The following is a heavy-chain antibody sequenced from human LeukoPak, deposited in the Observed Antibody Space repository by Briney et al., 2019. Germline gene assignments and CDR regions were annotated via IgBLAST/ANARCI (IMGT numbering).Heavy chain of an antibody. CDR3: ARIVGSSSGWYNFDY. CDR1: GFIVSTNY. V-gene: IGHV3-53*01. D-gene: IGHD6-19*01. J-gene: IGHJ4*02. Sequence: GGSLRLSCAASGFIVSTNYMSWVRQAPGKGLEWVSVIYSGGNTVYADSVKGRFTISRDNSKNMVYLQMNSLRAEDTAVYYCARIVGSSSGWYNFDYWAQGALVTVSS. CDR2: IYSGGNT.